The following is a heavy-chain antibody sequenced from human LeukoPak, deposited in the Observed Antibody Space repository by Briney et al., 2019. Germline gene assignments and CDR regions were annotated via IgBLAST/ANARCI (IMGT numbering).Heavy chain of an antibody. CDR2: IRSKANSYAT. V-gene: IGHV3-73*01. D-gene: IGHD2-15*01. CDR3: TRHVVVVAADDAFDI. J-gene: IGHJ3*02. Sequence: PGGSLRLSXAASGFTFSGSAMHWVRQASGKGLEWVGRIRSKANSYATAYAASVKGRFTISRDDSKNTAYLQMNSLKTEDTAVYYCTRHVVVVAADDAFDIWGQGTMVTVSS. CDR1: GFTFSGSA.